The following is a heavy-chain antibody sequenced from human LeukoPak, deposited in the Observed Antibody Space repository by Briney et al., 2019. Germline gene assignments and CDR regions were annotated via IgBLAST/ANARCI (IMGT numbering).Heavy chain of an antibody. CDR2: ISHSGST. D-gene: IGHD5-24*01. CDR1: GSSISSSYY. CDR3: ARVNTVMATFDY. Sequence: SETLSLTCTVSGSSISSSYYGAWIRQPPGKGLEWIATISHSGSTYYNPSLKSRVTISADTSQNQHSLRLNSVTVADTAVYYCARVNTVMATFDYWGRGILVTVSS. J-gene: IGHJ4*02. V-gene: IGHV4-38-2*02.